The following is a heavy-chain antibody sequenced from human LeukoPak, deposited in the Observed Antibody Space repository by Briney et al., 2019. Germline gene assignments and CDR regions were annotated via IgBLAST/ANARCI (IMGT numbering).Heavy chain of an antibody. V-gene: IGHV1-2*02. CDR3: ARENGDYGSLSFDI. D-gene: IGHD4-17*01. CDR1: GYTFTGYY. CDR2: INPNSGGT. J-gene: IGHJ3*02. Sequence: AASVKVSCKASGYTFTGYYMHWVRQAPGQGLEWMGWINPNSGGTNYAQKFQGRVTMTRDTSISTAYMELSRLRSDDTAVYYCARENGDYGSLSFDIWGQGTMVTVSS.